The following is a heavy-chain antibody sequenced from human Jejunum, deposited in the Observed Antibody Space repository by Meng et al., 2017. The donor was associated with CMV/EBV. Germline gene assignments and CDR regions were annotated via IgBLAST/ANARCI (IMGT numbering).Heavy chain of an antibody. V-gene: IGHV4-4*07. CDR3: ARGESRGYYYFDY. J-gene: IGHJ4*02. D-gene: IGHD3-22*01. Sequence: HVHPQESGPGLVRPSETLSLPCTVSGDSISNYFWSWIRQPAGKKLEWIGRISPSGNINYIPSLKGRVTMSLDTSNNQIFLNLTSVTAADTALYYCARGESRGYYYFDYWGQGILVTVSS. CDR1: GDSISNYF. CDR2: ISPSGNI.